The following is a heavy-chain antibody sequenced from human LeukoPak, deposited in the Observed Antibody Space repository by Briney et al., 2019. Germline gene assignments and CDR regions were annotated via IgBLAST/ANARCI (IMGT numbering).Heavy chain of an antibody. CDR3: ARAVTAGTMVRGGDY. Sequence: ASVKVSCKASGGTFSSYAISWVRQAPGQGLEWMGWMNANSGHTGSAEKFQGRLTMTRDASINTAFMELNSLRSDDTAVYYCARAVTAGTMVRGGDYWGQGTLVTVTS. CDR2: MNANSGHT. CDR1: GGTFSSYA. D-gene: IGHD3-10*01. V-gene: IGHV1-8*02. J-gene: IGHJ4*02.